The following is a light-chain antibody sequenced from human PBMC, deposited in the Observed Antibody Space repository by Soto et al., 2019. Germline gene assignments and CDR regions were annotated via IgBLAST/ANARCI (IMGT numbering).Light chain of an antibody. CDR1: SNDIGHYNS. CDR2: EVS. J-gene: IGLJ2*01. Sequence: QSALTQPASVSGSPGQSITISCTGTSNDIGHYNSVSWYQQHPAKAPKVMISEVSNRPSGISNRFSGSKSGNTAFLTISGLQAEEEADYYCDSYTRTVTMIFGGGTKVTVL. CDR3: DSYTRTVTMI. V-gene: IGLV2-14*01.